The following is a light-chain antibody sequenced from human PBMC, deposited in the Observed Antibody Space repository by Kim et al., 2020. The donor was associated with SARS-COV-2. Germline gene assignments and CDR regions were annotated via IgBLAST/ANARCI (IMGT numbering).Light chain of an antibody. Sequence: VTLPCTPPSPTIDAISVQCFHPPPGRPPALVFYEPIRRPSGVPDRFSGSIDSSSNSASLTISGLKTEDEADYYCQSYYDSEYHWVFGGGTQLTVL. CDR2: EPI. V-gene: IGLV6-57*01. J-gene: IGLJ2*01. CDR1: SPTIDAIS. CDR3: QSYYDSEYHWV.